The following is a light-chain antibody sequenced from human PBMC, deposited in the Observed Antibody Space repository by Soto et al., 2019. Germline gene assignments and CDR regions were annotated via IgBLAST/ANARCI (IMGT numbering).Light chain of an antibody. Sequence: QSALTQPRSVSGSPGQSLTISCTGTTSDVGGYNYISWYQQSPGKAPKLIIYDVTKRPSGVPGRFSGSKSGNTASLTISGLQAEDEADYYCCSYAGYYTLVFGGGTKLTVL. CDR1: TSDVGGYNY. CDR2: DVT. V-gene: IGLV2-11*01. CDR3: CSYAGYYTLV. J-gene: IGLJ2*01.